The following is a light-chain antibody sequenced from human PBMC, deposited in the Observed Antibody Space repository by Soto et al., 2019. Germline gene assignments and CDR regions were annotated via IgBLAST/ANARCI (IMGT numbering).Light chain of an antibody. CDR1: ASDVGAYNY. CDR3: CSYAGTYTLYV. CDR2: DVS. J-gene: IGLJ1*01. V-gene: IGLV2-11*01. Sequence: QSALTQPRSVSGSPGQSVTISCTGTASDVGAYNYVSGYQRLPCKAPKLMIYDVSKRHSGVPDRFSGSKSGNTASLAISGLQAEDEADYYGCSYAGTYTLYVFGTGTKLTV.